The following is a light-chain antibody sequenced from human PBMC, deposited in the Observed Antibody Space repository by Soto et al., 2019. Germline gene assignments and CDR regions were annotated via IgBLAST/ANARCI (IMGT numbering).Light chain of an antibody. CDR1: QSISSW. CDR3: QQYNSYSPYT. J-gene: IGKJ2*01. CDR2: DAS. V-gene: IGKV1-5*01. Sequence: DIQMTQSPSTLSASVGDRVTITCRASQSISSWLAWYQQKPGKAPKLLIYDASSLESGVPSRFSGSGSGTEFTLAISSLQPDDIATNYCQQYNSYSPYTFGQGTKLEIK.